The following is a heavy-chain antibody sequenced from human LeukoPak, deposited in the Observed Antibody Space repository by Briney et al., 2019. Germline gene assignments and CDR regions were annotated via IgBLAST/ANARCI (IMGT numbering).Heavy chain of an antibody. CDR2: ISGSGGST. Sequence: PGRSLRLSCAASGFTFRTYAMSWVRQAPGKGLEWVSVISGSGGSTYYADSVKGRFTISRDNSKNTLYLQMNSLRAEDTAVYYCALGGVTAGFDYWGQGTLVTVSS. V-gene: IGHV3-23*01. CDR1: GFTFRTYA. D-gene: IGHD2-21*02. CDR3: ALGGVTAGFDY. J-gene: IGHJ4*02.